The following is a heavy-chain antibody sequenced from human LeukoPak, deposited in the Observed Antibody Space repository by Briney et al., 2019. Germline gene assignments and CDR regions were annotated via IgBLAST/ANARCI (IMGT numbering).Heavy chain of an antibody. CDR2: IYYSGST. J-gene: IGHJ6*02. CDR1: GGAVSSGSYY. Sequence: SETLSLICTVSGGAVSSGSYYWSWIRQPPGKGLEWIGYIYYSGSTNYNPSLKSRVTISVGTSKNQFSLKLRSVTAADTAVYYCARDRILYGSGSYHGMDVWGQGTTVTVSS. V-gene: IGHV4-61*01. CDR3: ARDRILYGSGSYHGMDV. D-gene: IGHD3-10*01.